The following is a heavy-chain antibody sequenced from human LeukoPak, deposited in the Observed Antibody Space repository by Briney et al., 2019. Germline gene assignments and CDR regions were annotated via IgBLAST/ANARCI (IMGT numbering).Heavy chain of an antibody. Sequence: PGGSLRLSCAASGFTVSNNYMNWVRQAPGKGLEWVSVIYSGGSTDYADSVKGRFTISRDNSKNTLYLQMNSLRAEDTAVYYCARDFNYGSGSNYYYYMDVWGKGTTVTVSS. D-gene: IGHD3-10*01. CDR2: IYSGGST. V-gene: IGHV3-53*01. CDR1: GFTVSNNY. J-gene: IGHJ6*03. CDR3: ARDFNYGSGSNYYYYMDV.